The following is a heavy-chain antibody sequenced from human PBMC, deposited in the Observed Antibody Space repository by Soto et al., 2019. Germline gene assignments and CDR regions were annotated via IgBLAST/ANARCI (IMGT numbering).Heavy chain of an antibody. J-gene: IGHJ4*02. D-gene: IGHD4-17*01. CDR2: VWHDGSKE. V-gene: IGHV3-33*01. Sequence: QVQLVESGGGVVQPGRSLRLSCAASGFTFSGHGMHWVRQAPGKGLEWVAVVWHDGSKEYYADSVTGRFTISRDNSKNTLYLQMNSLRAEDTAVYSCARGRGGDYGGNSGYYDYWGQGTLVTVSS. CDR3: ARGRGGDYGGNSGYYDY. CDR1: GFTFSGHG.